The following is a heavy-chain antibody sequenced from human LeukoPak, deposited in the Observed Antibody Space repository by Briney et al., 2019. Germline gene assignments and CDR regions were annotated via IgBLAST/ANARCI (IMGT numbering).Heavy chain of an antibody. V-gene: IGHV4-34*01. D-gene: IGHD6-19*01. J-gene: IGHJ4*02. CDR2: INHSGST. Sequence: SETLSLTCAVYGGSFSGYYWSWIRQPPGKGLEWIGEINHSGSTNYNPSLKSRVTISVDTSKNQFSLKLSSVTAADTAVYYCARESSSWTQSSKYYSSGWYGRGVAYYFDYWGQGTLVTVSS. CDR1: GGSFSGYY. CDR3: ARESSSWTQSSKYYSSGWYGRGVAYYFDY.